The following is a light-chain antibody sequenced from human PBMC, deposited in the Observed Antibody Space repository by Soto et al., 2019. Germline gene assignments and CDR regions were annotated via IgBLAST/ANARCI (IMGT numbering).Light chain of an antibody. V-gene: IGKV1-5*01. J-gene: IGKJ2*01. CDR1: QRINSW. Sequence: DIQMTQSPSTLSASVGDRVTITCRASQRINSWLAWYQQKPGKAPKLLIYDASSLESGVPSRFSGSGSGTEFTLTMSSLQPDDFATYYCQQYNGYFGQGTKLEIK. CDR2: DAS. CDR3: QQYNGY.